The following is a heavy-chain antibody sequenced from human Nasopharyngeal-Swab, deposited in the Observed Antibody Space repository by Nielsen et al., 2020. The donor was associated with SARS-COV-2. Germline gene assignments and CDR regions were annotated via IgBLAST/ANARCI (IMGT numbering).Heavy chain of an antibody. J-gene: IGHJ4*02. CDR2: ISWNSGSI. CDR1: GFTFDDYA. V-gene: IGHV3-9*01. D-gene: IGHD5-24*01. CDR3: AKGDGLGATTASFDY. Sequence: GGSLTLSCAASGFTFDDYAMHWVRQAPGKGLEWVSGISWNSGSIGYADSVTGRFTISRDNAKNSLYLQMNSLRAEDTALYYCAKGDGLGATTASFDYWGQGTLVTVSS.